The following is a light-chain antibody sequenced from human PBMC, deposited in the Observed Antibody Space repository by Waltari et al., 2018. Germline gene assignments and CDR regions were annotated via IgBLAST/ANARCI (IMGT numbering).Light chain of an antibody. J-gene: IGLJ1*01. V-gene: IGLV2-14*03. CDR2: NVD. CDR3: NSYTSSRTYV. Sequence: EQQPPGQAPRLMIYNVDKRPSGVSDRFSGSKSGNTASLTSSGLQAEDEADYYCNSYTSSRTYVFGTGTKVTVL.